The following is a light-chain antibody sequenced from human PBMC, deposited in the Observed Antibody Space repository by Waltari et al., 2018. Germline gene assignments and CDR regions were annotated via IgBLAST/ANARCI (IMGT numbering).Light chain of an antibody. CDR1: SSNIGNNA. J-gene: IGLJ3*02. CDR3: AAWDDRLNGWV. Sequence: QSVLTQPPSVSEAPRQRVTISCSGSSSNIGNNAVNWYQQPPGKAPKLLIYYDDLLPSGGSDRFSGSKSGTSASLAISGLQSEDEADYYCAAWDDRLNGWVFGGGTKLTVL. CDR2: YDD. V-gene: IGLV1-36*01.